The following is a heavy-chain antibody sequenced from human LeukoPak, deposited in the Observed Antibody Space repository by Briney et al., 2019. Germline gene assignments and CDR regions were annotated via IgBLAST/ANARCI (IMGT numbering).Heavy chain of an antibody. J-gene: IGHJ4*02. CDR3: ASSALTSFDY. V-gene: IGHV4-61*02. CDR1: GGSFSTSSYC. Sequence: SETLSLTCTVSGGSFSTSSYCWSWIRQPAGGGLEWIGRIYTSGTTNYNPSLKSRLTLSVDTSKSQFTLRLTSVTAADTAVYYCASSALTSFDYWGQGILVTVSS. CDR2: IYTSGTT. D-gene: IGHD1-20*01.